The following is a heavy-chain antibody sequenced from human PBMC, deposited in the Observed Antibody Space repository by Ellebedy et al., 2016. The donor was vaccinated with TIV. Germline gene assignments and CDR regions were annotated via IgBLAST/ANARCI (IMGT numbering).Heavy chain of an antibody. D-gene: IGHD3-3*01. V-gene: IGHV4-39*07. J-gene: IGHJ4*01. Sequence: MPSETLSLTFTVPGGSISTSNFYWGWVRQPPGKGLEWIGTVYYSGTTQYNPSLKSRVTISVDTSRAQFSLKMTSVTAADTAVYYCARGYYNSGHYFSPGEWGRGTLVTVSS. CDR3: ARGYYNSGHYFSPGE. CDR1: GGSISTSNFY. CDR2: VYYSGTT.